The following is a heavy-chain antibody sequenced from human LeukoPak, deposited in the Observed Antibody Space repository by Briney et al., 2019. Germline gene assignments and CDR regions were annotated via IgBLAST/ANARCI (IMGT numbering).Heavy chain of an antibody. Sequence: GGSLRLSCAASGFTVSSNYTSWVRQAPGKGLEWVSVIYSGGSTYYADSVKGRFTISRDNSKNTLYLQMNSLRAEDTAVYYCARALGAAAGIDYWGQGTLVTVSS. D-gene: IGHD6-13*01. CDR1: GFTVSSNY. J-gene: IGHJ4*02. V-gene: IGHV3-53*01. CDR3: ARALGAAAGIDY. CDR2: IYSGGST.